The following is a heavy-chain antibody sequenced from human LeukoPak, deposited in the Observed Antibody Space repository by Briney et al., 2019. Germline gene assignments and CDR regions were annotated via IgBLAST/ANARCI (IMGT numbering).Heavy chain of an antibody. CDR3: TKLPVGGAACNNSPHCFDP. CDR1: GGSMTGYY. CDR2: VHSSGGT. D-gene: IGHD1-14*01. V-gene: IGHV4-59*08. J-gene: IGHJ5*02. Sequence: SETLSLTCTVSGGSMTGYYWAWIRQPPGKRLEWIGYVHSSGGTKYSPSLKSRVTVSIDMSKNQFSLNLRSVTAADSAAYYCTKLPVGGAACNNSPHCFDPGAKGSLATV.